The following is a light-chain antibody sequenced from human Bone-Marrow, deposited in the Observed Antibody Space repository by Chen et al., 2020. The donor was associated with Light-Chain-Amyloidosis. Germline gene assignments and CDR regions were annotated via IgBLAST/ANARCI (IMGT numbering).Light chain of an antibody. V-gene: IGLV3-1*01. Sequence: SFELTQPPSVSVSPGQTANITCSGDKLGDQYACWYQQKPGQSPLLVIFQDNKRPSGIPERFSGSNSGDTAPLTVCGTPAMDEADYYCQAWDTGTVVFGGGTKLTVL. CDR1: KLGDQY. CDR2: QDN. J-gene: IGLJ2*01. CDR3: QAWDTGTVV.